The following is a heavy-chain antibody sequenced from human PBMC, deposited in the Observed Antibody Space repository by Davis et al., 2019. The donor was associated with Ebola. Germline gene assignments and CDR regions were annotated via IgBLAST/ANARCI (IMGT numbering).Heavy chain of an antibody. CDR3: ARRTTYYYDSSGYYGMGYYFDY. D-gene: IGHD3-22*01. CDR1: GGSISSINW. V-gene: IGHV4-4*02. CDR2: IYHSGST. Sequence: MPSETLSLTCAVSGGSISSINWWSWVRQPPGEGLEWIGEIYHSGSTNYNPSLKSRVTISVDKSKNQFSLKLSSVTAADTAVYYCARRTTYYYDSSGYYGMGYYFDYWGQGTLVTVSS. J-gene: IGHJ4*02.